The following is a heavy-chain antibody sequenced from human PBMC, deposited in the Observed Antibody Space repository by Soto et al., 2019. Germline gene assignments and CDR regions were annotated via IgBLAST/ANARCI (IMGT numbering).Heavy chain of an antibody. V-gene: IGHV3-11*01. CDR3: AREFCTGVTCSGSFDH. Sequence: GGSLRLSCTASGFSFGVHYMTWIRQAPGKGLEWISYISDSAGTTFYTDSVEGRFTISRDNAKNSLFLQMNSLRVEDTAVDYCAREFCTGVTCSGSFDHRGRGVLVTVPS. CDR2: ISDSAGTT. CDR1: GFSFGVHY. D-gene: IGHD2-8*02. J-gene: IGHJ4*02.